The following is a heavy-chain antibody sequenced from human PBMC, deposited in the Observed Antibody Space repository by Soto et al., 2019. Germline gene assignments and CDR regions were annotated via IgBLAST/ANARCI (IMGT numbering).Heavy chain of an antibody. V-gene: IGHV4-34*01. J-gene: IGHJ4*02. CDR2: INHSGST. CDR1: GGSFSGCY. D-gene: IGHD2-2*01. CDR3: ARQYCSSTSCAYYFDY. Sequence: SETLSLTCAVYGGSFSGCYWSWIRQPPGKGLEWIGEINHSGSTNYNPSLKSRVTISVDTSKNQFSLKLSSVTAADTAVYYCARQYCSSTSCAYYFDYWGQGTLVTGSS.